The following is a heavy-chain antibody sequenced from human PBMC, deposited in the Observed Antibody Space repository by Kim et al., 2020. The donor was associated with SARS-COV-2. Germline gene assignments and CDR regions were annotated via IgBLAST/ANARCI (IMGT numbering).Heavy chain of an antibody. CDR3: TTKGCTTTSCYSDY. D-gene: IGHD3-10*01. CDR1: GFTFSNAW. Sequence: GGSLRLSCAASGFTFSNAWMRWVRQAPGKGLEWVGRIKSKTAGGTTDYAAPVKGRFTVSRDDSKNTLYLQMNSLKTEDTGVYYCTTKGCTTTSCYSDYWGQGTLVIVSS. V-gene: IGHV3-15*01. J-gene: IGHJ4*02. CDR2: IKSKTAGGTT.